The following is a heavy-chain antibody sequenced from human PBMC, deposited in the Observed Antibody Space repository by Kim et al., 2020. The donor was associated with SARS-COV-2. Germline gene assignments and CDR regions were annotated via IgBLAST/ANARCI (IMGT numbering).Heavy chain of an antibody. CDR3: ARRGIAVAGTRFWAAPFDY. CDR1: GGSFSGYY. J-gene: IGHJ4*02. V-gene: IGHV4-34*01. D-gene: IGHD6-19*01. CDR2: INHSGST. Sequence: SETLSLTCAVYGGSFSGYYWSWIRQPPGKGLEWIGEINHSGSTNYNPSLKSRVTISVDTSKNQFSLKLSSVTAADTAVYYCARRGIAVAGTRFWAAPFDYWGQGTLVTVSS.